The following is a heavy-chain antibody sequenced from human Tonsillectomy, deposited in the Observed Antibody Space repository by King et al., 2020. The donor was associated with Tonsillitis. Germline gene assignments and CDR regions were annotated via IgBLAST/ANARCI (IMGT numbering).Heavy chain of an antibody. J-gene: IGHJ5*01. CDR1: GDSISTYY. Sequence: VQLQESGPGLVKPSETLSLTCTVSGDSISTYYWSWIRQPPGKRLEWIGYIHFIGSTNYNPSLKSRVTISVDTSKKQIPLKLRSVTAADTAGYYCARGSRQGWGGGLTFDSWGQGTRVTVSS. CDR3: ARGSRQGWGGGLTFDS. V-gene: IGHV4-59*01. CDR2: IHFIGST. D-gene: IGHD3-16*01.